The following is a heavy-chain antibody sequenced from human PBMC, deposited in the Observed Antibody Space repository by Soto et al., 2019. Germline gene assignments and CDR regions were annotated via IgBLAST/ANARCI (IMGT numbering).Heavy chain of an antibody. J-gene: IGHJ6*02. CDR1: GGSISSGGYS. V-gene: IGHV4-30-2*01. CDR3: ARAHYGDYGYGMDV. D-gene: IGHD4-17*01. CDR2: IYHSGYT. Sequence: QLQLQESGSGLVKPSQTLSLTCPVSGGSISSGGYSWSWIRQPPGKGLEWIGYIYHSGYTYCNPSLKNRVTISVDRSKNQFSLKRSSVTAADTAVYYCARAHYGDYGYGMDVWGQGTTVTVSS.